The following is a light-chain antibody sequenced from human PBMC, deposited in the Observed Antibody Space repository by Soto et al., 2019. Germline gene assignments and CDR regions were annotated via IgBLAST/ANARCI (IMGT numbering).Light chain of an antibody. CDR1: SSDVGGYNY. V-gene: IGLV2-14*03. Sequence: QSVLTQPASVSGSPGQSITISCTGTSSDVGGYNYVSWYQHHPGKAPKLMIFDVSNRPSGVSNRFSGSKSGNTASLTISGLQPEDEADYYCGSYTTSNTRQIVFGTGTKVTVL. CDR2: DVS. J-gene: IGLJ1*01. CDR3: GSYTTSNTRQIV.